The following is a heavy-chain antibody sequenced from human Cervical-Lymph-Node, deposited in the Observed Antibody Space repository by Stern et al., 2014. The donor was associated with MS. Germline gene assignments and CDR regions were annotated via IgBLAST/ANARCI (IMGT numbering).Heavy chain of an antibody. D-gene: IGHD3-3*01. CDR1: GYTLTELS. Sequence: VQLVESGAEVKKPGASVKVSCKVSGYTLTELSMHWVRQAPGKGLEWMGGFDPEDGETIYAQKFQGRVTMTEDPSKDTAYMELSSLRSEDTAVYYCATDRDDFRSGYSAPTKGYGLDVWGQGTTVTVTS. V-gene: IGHV1-24*01. CDR2: FDPEDGET. J-gene: IGHJ6*02. CDR3: ATDRDDFRSGYSAPTKGYGLDV.